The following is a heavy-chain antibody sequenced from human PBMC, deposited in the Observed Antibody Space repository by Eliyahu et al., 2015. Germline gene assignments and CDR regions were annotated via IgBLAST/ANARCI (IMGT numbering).Heavy chain of an antibody. Sequence: EVQLVESGGGLXKPGGSLRLSCAASXFXFSSXSMNWVRQAPGKGLEWXSSISSSSSYIYYADSVKGRFTISRDNAKNSLYLQMNSLRAEDTAVYYCAREMKGLGGANPNFDIWGQGTMVTVSS. D-gene: IGHD3-16*01. CDR3: AREMKGLGGANPNFDI. J-gene: IGHJ3*02. V-gene: IGHV3-21*01. CDR1: XFXFSSXS. CDR2: ISSSSSYI.